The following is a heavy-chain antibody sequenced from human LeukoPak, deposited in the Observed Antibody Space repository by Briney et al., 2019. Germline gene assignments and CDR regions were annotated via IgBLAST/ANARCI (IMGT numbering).Heavy chain of an antibody. J-gene: IGHJ6*04. CDR1: GSSFNSYS. D-gene: IGHD3-10*02. CDR2: ISGSSNYI. V-gene: IGHV3-21*01. CDR3: AELGITMIGGV. Sequence: GGSLRLSCKASGSSFNSYSMNWVRQAPGKGLEWVSSISGSSNYIYYADSVKGRFTISRDNAKNSLYLQMNSLRAEDTAVYYCAELGITMIGGVWGKGTTVTISS.